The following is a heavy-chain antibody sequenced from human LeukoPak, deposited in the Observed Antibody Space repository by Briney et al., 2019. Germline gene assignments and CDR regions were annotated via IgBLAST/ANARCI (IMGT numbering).Heavy chain of an antibody. V-gene: IGHV1-69*04. CDR3: ARGPTYYYDSSGDYFDY. D-gene: IGHD3-22*01. J-gene: IGHJ4*02. CDR2: IIPIFGIA. CDR1: GGTFSSYA. Sequence: SVKVSCKASGGTFSSYAISWVRQAPGPGLEWMGRIIPIFGIANYAQKCQGRVTITADRSTSTAYMELSSLRSEDTAVYYCARGPTYYYDSSGDYFDYWGQGTLVTVSS.